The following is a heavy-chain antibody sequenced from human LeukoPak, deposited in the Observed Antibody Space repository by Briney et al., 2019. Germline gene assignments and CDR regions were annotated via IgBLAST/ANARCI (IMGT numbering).Heavy chain of an antibody. D-gene: IGHD4-17*01. V-gene: IGHV1-69*06. J-gene: IGHJ6*03. CDR3: ARRGGKNYGDYVVYDKYMDV. Sequence: SVKVSCKASGGTFSSYAISWVRQAPGQGLEWMGGIIPIFGTANYAQKFQGRVTITADKSTSTAYMELRSLRSDDTAVYYCARRGGKNYGDYVVYDKYMDVWGTGTTVTVSS. CDR1: GGTFSSYA. CDR2: IIPIFGTA.